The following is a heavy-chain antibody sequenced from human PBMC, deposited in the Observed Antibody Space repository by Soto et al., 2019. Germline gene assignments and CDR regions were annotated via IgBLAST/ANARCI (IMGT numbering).Heavy chain of an antibody. Sequence: ASVKGYRKTSGYTFTIYVINWVRLATGQGLEWMGWMNPNSGNTGYAQKFQGRVTMTRNTSISTAYMELSSLRSEDTAVYYCARGKPAAMIFVYYYMDVWGKGTTVTVPS. CDR3: ARGKPAAMIFVYYYMDV. CDR1: GYTFTIYV. J-gene: IGHJ6*03. V-gene: IGHV1-8*01. D-gene: IGHD3-3*01. CDR2: MNPNSGNT.